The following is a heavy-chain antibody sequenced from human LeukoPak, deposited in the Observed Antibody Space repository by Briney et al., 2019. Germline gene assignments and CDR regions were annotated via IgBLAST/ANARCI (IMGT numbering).Heavy chain of an antibody. D-gene: IGHD2-2*01. V-gene: IGHV1-2*02. J-gene: IGHJ3*02. CDR1: GYTFTGYY. CDR2: INPNSGGT. CDR3: ARVVVPAAPPSAFDI. Sequence: ASVKVSCKASGYTFTGYYMHWVRQAPGQGLEWMGWINPNSGGTNYAQKFQGRVTMTRDTSISTAYMELSRLRSDDTAVYYCARVVVPAAPPSAFDIWGQGTMVTVSS.